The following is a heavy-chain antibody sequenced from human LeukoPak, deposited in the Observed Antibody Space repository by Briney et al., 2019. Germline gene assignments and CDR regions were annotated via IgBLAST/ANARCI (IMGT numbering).Heavy chain of an antibody. J-gene: IGHJ3*02. CDR1: GYTFSSYG. CDR3: ARQYYYGSGSYHGDDAFDI. Sequence: GASVKVSCKASGYTFSSYGISWVRQAPGQGVEWMGWTSAYNGNTNYAQKLQGRVTMTTDTSTSTAHMELRSLRSDDTAVYYCARQYYYGSGSYHGDDAFDIWGQGTMVTVSS. V-gene: IGHV1-18*01. CDR2: TSAYNGNT. D-gene: IGHD3-10*01.